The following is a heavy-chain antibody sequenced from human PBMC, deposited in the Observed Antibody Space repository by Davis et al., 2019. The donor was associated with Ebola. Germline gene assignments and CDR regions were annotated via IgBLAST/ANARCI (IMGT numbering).Heavy chain of an antibody. Sequence: SLRLSCIASGFKFDDHAMNWVRQGPGRGLEWVSGISWDSGTTLYAESVEGRFSISRDNAKNAVYLEMNSLRPEDTALYYCAKDVYADIGHGLEAWGQGTTVTVSS. D-gene: IGHD3-16*01. CDR2: ISWDSGTT. CDR3: AKDVYADIGHGLEA. J-gene: IGHJ6*02. CDR1: GFKFDDHA. V-gene: IGHV3-9*01.